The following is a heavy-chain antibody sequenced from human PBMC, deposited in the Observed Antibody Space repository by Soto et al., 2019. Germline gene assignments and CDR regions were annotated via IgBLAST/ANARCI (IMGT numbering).Heavy chain of an antibody. CDR2: ISPSSDTK. J-gene: IGHJ5*02. CDR3: ASELRDSHIHFDH. D-gene: IGHD2-21*02. V-gene: IGHV3-48*01. Sequence: DVQLVESGGGLVQPGGSLRLSCAGSGFTFNSIIINWVRQAPGKCLEWVSYISPSSDTKYYAGSVKGRFAISRDSAKKTVYLQMNSLRAEDTAVYFCASELRDSHIHFDHWGQGTRVTVSS. CDR1: GFTFNSII.